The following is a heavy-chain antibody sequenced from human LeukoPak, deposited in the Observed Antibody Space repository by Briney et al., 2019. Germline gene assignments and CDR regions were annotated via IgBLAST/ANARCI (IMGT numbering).Heavy chain of an antibody. J-gene: IGHJ4*02. CDR1: GFTFSSYS. CDR2: ISSSSSYI. D-gene: IGHD6-19*01. Sequence: PGGSLRLSCAASGFTFSSYSMDWVRQAPGKGLEWVSSISSSSSYIYYADSVKGRFTISRDNAKNSLYLQMNSLRAEDTALYYCAKVSGSGWGSCFDYWGQGTLVTVSS. V-gene: IGHV3-21*04. CDR3: AKVSGSGWGSCFDY.